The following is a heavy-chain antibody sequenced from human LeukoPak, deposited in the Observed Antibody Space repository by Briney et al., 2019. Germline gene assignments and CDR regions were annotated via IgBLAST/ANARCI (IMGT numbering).Heavy chain of an antibody. CDR1: GFTFSSYE. Sequence: PGGPLRLSCAASGFTFSSYEMNWVRQAPGKGLEWVSGINSGGRTYYADSAKGRFNISRDDSKNSLWLQMVSLRAEDMAVYYCAKDEKPDGTSSIDHWGQGTLFTDSP. D-gene: IGHD1-1*01. CDR2: INSGGRT. CDR3: AKDEKPDGTSSIDH. J-gene: IGHJ4*02. V-gene: IGHV3-23*01.